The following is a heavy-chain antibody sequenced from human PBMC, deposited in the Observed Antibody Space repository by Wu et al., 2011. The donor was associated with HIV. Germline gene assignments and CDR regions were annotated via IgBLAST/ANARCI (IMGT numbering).Heavy chain of an antibody. D-gene: IGHD3-22*01. J-gene: IGHJ3*02. CDR1: GYTFTSYY. Sequence: QVQLVQSGAEVKKPGASVKVSCKASGYTFTSYYFTWVRQAPGQGLEWMGWISAYNGKTYYAQKLQGRVTMTTDTSTSTAYMELRSLRSDDTAVYYCAREGDITMIVVATDAFDIWGQGTMVTVSS. CDR3: AREGDITMIVVATDAFDI. V-gene: IGHV1-18*01. CDR2: ISAYNGKT.